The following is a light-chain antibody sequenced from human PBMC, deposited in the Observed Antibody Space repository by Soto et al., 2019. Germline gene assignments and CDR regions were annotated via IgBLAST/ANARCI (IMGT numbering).Light chain of an antibody. CDR1: QNINTD. Sequence: EIVMTQSPGTLSVSPGERATLSCRASQNINTDLAWYQQKPGQAPRLLMFDASTRATGVPPRFSGSGSGTEFTLTLSSLQSEDFAVYYCQQYFSWPPKTFGQGTYLEIK. V-gene: IGKV3-15*01. CDR3: QQYFSWPPKT. CDR2: DAS. J-gene: IGKJ2*01.